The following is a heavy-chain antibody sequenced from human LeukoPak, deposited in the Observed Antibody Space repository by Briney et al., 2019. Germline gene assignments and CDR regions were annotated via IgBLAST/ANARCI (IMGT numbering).Heavy chain of an antibody. J-gene: IGHJ4*02. CDR1: GFTFNSHA. Sequence: GGSLRLSCAVSGFTFNSHAMCWVRQAPGKGLEWVSSIDISGGSTYYADSVKGRFTISRDNSKNTLYLQMNSLRGEDTALYFCANEVRPNDYWGQGTLVTVSS. D-gene: IGHD4/OR15-4a*01. CDR2: IDISGGST. CDR3: ANEVRPNDY. V-gene: IGHV3-23*01.